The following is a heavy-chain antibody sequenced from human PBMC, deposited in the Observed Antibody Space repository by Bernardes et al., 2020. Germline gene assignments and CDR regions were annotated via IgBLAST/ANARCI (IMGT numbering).Heavy chain of an antibody. CDR3: ATGKTDCSGGSCYSGY. J-gene: IGHJ4*02. Sequence: GGSLILSCAASGFTFRDYYMSWIRQAPGKGLEWVSYISSSGSTIYYADSVKGRFTISRDNAKNSLYLQMNSLRAEDTAVYYCATGKTDCSGGSCYSGYWGQGTLVTVSS. V-gene: IGHV3-11*01. CDR2: ISSSGSTI. D-gene: IGHD2-15*01. CDR1: GFTFRDYY.